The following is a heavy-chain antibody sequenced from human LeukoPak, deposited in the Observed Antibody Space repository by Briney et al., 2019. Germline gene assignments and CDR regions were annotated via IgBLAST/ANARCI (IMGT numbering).Heavy chain of an antibody. V-gene: IGHV3-15*07. CDR1: GFTFSSAW. Sequence: MSGGSLRLSCAASGFTFSSAWMNWVRPAPGKGLEWVGRIKSETDGGTTDYAAPVKGTFTISRDDSENTLYLQMNSLKTEDTAVYYCTRRSSAAGRQYFDYWGQGTLVTVSS. CDR3: TRRSSAAGRQYFDY. J-gene: IGHJ4*02. D-gene: IGHD6-13*01. CDR2: IKSETDGGTT.